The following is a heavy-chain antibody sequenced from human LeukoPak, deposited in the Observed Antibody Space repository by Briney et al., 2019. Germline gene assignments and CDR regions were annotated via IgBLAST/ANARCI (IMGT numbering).Heavy chain of an antibody. V-gene: IGHV4-34*01. CDR1: GFTFSSYA. D-gene: IGHD3-16*02. Sequence: GSLRLSCAASGFTFSSYAMSWIRQPPGKGLEWIGEINHSGSTNYNPSLKSRVTISVDTSKNQFSLKLSSVTAADTAVYYCARVARNYDYVWGSYRYPYYYMDVWGKGTTVTVSS. CDR2: INHSGST. J-gene: IGHJ6*03. CDR3: ARVARNYDYVWGSYRYPYYYMDV.